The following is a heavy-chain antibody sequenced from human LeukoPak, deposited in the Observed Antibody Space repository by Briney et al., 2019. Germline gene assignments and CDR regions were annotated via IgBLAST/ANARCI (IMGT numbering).Heavy chain of an antibody. CDR2: ISSSSVYI. D-gene: IGHD4-17*01. CDR3: ANEIRPNDY. Sequence: GSLRLSCSASGLTFSSYSMNWVRQPPGKGLEWVSSISSSSVYIYYADSVKGRFTISRDNAKNSLYLQMNSLRVEDTAIYYCANEIRPNDYWGRGTLVTVAS. V-gene: IGHV3-21*04. CDR1: GLTFSSYS. J-gene: IGHJ4*02.